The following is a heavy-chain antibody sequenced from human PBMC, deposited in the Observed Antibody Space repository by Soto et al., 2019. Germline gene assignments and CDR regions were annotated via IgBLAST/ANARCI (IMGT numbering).Heavy chain of an antibody. D-gene: IGHD5-18*01. V-gene: IGHV4-31*03. CDR2: ISSGGST. CDR1: GGSINSGGYC. CDR3: SRGILV. Sequence: QVQLQESGPGLVKPSQTLSLTCTVSGGSINSGGYCWSWIRQHPGKGLDWIGCISSGGSTSYHPSLKSRVTPPVDTSKNQFSLKRASVTAAATAVYYCSRGILVWGQGALITVSS. J-gene: IGHJ4*02.